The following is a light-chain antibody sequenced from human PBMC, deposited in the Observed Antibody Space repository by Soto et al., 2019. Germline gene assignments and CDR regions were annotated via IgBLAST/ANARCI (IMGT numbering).Light chain of an antibody. CDR1: QGISSF. V-gene: IGKV1-8*01. CDR3: QQLNKYPST. Sequence: IRMTQSPSSFSASTGDRVTITCRASQGISSFLAWYQQKSGKAPKLLIYGASTLQSGVPSRFSGSGSGTDFTLTISSLQPEDFATYYCQQLNKYPSTFGGGTKVDIK. J-gene: IGKJ4*01. CDR2: GAS.